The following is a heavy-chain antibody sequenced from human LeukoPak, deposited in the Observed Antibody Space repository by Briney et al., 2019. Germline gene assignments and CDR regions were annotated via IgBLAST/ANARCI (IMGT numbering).Heavy chain of an antibody. CDR3: ATAREGSGTYYGWNYYYYMDV. D-gene: IGHD1-26*01. CDR2: IYHSGST. CDR1: GGSISNYY. Sequence: PSETLSLTCAVSGGSISNYYCSWIRQPPGKGLEWIGTIYHSGSTYYNPSLKSRVTISIDTSNNQFSMRLNSVTAADTAIYYCATAREGSGTYYGWNYYYYMDVWGKGTTVTVSS. J-gene: IGHJ6*03. V-gene: IGHV4-59*12.